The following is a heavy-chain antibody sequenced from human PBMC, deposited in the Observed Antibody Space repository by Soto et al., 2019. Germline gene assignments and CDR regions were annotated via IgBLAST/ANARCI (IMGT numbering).Heavy chain of an antibody. CDR1: GGSISSYY. CDR3: ARGIVVVPAAMFYMDV. J-gene: IGHJ6*03. D-gene: IGHD2-2*01. V-gene: IGHV4-59*01. CDR2: IYYSGST. Sequence: SETLSLTCTVSGGSISSYYWSWIRQPPGKGLEWIGYIYYSGSTNYNPSLKSRVTISVDTSKNQFSLKLSSVTAADTAVYYCARGIVVVPAAMFYMDVWGKGTTVTVSS.